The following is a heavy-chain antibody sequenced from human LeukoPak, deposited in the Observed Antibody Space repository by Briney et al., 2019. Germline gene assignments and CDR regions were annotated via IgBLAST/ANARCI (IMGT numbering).Heavy chain of an antibody. D-gene: IGHD5-18*01. CDR3: AREDTAMPSPPAY. J-gene: IGHJ4*02. CDR2: INTKTGTP. CDR1: GYTFNKNA. Sequence: ASVKVSCKTSGYTFNKNAINWVRQAPGQGLEWMGWINTKTGTPTYAQGFTGRFVFSLDTSVSTAYLQISSLKAEDTAVYFCAREDTAMPSPPAYWGQGTLVTVSS. V-gene: IGHV7-4-1*02.